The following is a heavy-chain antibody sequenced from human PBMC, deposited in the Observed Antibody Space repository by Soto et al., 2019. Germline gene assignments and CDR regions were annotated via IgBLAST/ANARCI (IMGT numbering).Heavy chain of an antibody. V-gene: IGHV3-9*01. CDR3: AKDSSSSSYYYMDV. Sequence: DVQLVESGGGLVQPGRSLRLSCAASGFTFDDYAMHWVRQAPGKGLEWVSGISWNSGSIGYADSVKGRFTISRDNAKNSLYLQMNSLRAEDTALYYCAKDSSSSSYYYMDVWGKGTTVTVSS. CDR2: ISWNSGSI. CDR1: GFTFDDYA. D-gene: IGHD6-6*01. J-gene: IGHJ6*03.